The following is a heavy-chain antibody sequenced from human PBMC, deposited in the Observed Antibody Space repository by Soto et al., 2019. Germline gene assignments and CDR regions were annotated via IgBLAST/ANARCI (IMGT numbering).Heavy chain of an antibody. CDR1: GFTFSSYA. Sequence: GGSLRLSCAASGFTFSSYAMHWVRQAPGKGLEWVAVISYDGSNKYYADSVKGRFAISRDNSKNTLYLQMNSLRAEDTAVYYCARGLGIAAAGFDYWGQGTLVTVSS. J-gene: IGHJ4*02. D-gene: IGHD6-13*01. CDR2: ISYDGSNK. V-gene: IGHV3-30*09. CDR3: ARGLGIAAAGFDY.